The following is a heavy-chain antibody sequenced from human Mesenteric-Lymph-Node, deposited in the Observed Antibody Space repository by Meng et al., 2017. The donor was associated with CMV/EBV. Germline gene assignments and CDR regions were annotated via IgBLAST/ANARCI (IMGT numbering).Heavy chain of an antibody. J-gene: IGHJ6*02. V-gene: IGHV3-74*01. CDR1: GFTFSSYW. CDR2: INSDGSST. D-gene: IGHD2-2*01. Sequence: GESLKISCAASGFTFSSYWMHWVRQAPGKGLVWVSRINSDGSSTSYADSVKGRFTISRDNAKNTLYLQMNSLRAEDTAVYYCAKFLAPGGMDVWGQGTTVTVSS. CDR3: AKFLAPGGMDV.